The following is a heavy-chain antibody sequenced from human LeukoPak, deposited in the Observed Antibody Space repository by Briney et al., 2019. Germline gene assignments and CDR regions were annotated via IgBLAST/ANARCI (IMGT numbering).Heavy chain of an antibody. CDR3: ARVGYYYGSGSPPNWFDP. CDR1: GGSISSYY. J-gene: IGHJ5*02. Sequence: SETLSLTCTVPGGSISSYYWSWIRQPPGKGLESIGYIYYSGSTNYNPSLKSRVTISVDTSKKQFSLKLSSVTAAETAVYYCARVGYYYGSGSPPNWFDPWGQGTLVTVSS. D-gene: IGHD3-10*01. CDR2: IYYSGST. V-gene: IGHV4-59*01.